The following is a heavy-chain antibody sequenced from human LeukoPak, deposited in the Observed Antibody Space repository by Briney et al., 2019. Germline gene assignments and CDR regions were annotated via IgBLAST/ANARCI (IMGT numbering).Heavy chain of an antibody. CDR2: INWNGGST. J-gene: IGHJ4*02. CDR3: ARVSGAGSSSWYTPNRYYFDY. D-gene: IGHD6-13*01. CDR1: GFTFDDYG. Sequence: GGSLRLSCAASGFTFDDYGMSWVRQAQGKGLEWVSGINWNGGSTGYADSVKGRFTISRDNAKNSLYLQMNSLRAEDTALYYCARVSGAGSSSWYTPNRYYFDYWGQGTLVTVSS. V-gene: IGHV3-20*04.